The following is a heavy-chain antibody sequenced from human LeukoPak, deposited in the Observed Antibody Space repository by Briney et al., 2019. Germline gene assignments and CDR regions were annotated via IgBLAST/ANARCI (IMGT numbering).Heavy chain of an antibody. CDR1: GFTFSSYA. V-gene: IGHV3-23*01. CDR3: TRMSREAPGLPDL. CDR2: ISGSGGST. J-gene: IGHJ5*02. Sequence: GGSLRLSCAASGFTFSSYAMSWVRQAPGKGLEWVAGISGSGGSTDYADSVKGRITISRDNSKNTLYLQMNSLRADDTAVYYCTRMSREAPGLPDLWGQGTLVTVSS. D-gene: IGHD5-24*01.